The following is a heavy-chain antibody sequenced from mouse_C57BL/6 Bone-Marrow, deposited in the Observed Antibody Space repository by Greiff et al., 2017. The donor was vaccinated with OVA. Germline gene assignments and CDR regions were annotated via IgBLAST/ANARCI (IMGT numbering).Heavy chain of an antibody. CDR2: IYPGSGST. Sequence: QVQLQQPGAELVKPGASVKMSCKASGYTFPRYWITWVKQRPGQGLEWIGDIYPGSGSTNYNEKFKSKATLTVDTSSSTVYMQLSSLTSEDSAVYYCALYYYGSSHWYFEVWGTGTTVTVSA. J-gene: IGHJ1*03. CDR3: ALYYYGSSHWYFEV. CDR1: GYTFPRYW. D-gene: IGHD1-1*01. V-gene: IGHV1-55*01.